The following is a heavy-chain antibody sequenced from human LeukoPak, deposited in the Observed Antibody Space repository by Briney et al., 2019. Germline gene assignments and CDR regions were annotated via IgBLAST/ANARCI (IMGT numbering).Heavy chain of an antibody. CDR1: GYTLTELS. CDR3: ATTVYFDWSNNWFDP. J-gene: IGHJ5*02. Sequence: GVSVKVSCKVSGYTLTELSMHWVRQAPGKGLEWMGGFDPEDGETIYAQKFQGRVTMTEDTSTDTAYMELSSLRSEDTAVYYCATTVYFDWSNNWFDPWGQGTLVTVSS. CDR2: FDPEDGET. D-gene: IGHD3-9*01. V-gene: IGHV1-24*01.